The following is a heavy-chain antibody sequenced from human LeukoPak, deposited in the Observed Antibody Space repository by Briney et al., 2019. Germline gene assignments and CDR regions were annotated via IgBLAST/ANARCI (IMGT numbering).Heavy chain of an antibody. J-gene: IGHJ4*02. Sequence: SETLSLTCAVYGGSFSGYYWSCIRQPPGKRLECIGEINHSGSTNYNPSLKSGVTISVDTSKNQFPLKLSSVTAADTAVYYCERGYSSVGNYWGQGTLVTVSS. CDR3: ERGYSSVGNY. D-gene: IGHD3-22*01. V-gene: IGHV4-34*01. CDR2: INHSGST. CDR1: GGSFSGYY.